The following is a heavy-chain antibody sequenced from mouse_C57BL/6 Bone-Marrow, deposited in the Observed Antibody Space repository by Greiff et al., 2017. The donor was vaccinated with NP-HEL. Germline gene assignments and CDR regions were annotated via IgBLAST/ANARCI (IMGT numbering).Heavy chain of an antibody. CDR3: ARRIYYDYDWFAY. D-gene: IGHD2-4*01. CDR2: IDPSDSYT. J-gene: IGHJ3*01. V-gene: IGHV1-69*01. Sequence: QVQLQQPGAELVMPGASVKLSCKASGYTFTSYWMHWVKQRPGQGLEWIGEIDPSDSYTNYNQKFKSKSTLTVDKYSSTAYIQLSSLTSEDSAVYYCARRIYYDYDWFAYWGQGTLVTVSA. CDR1: GYTFTSYW.